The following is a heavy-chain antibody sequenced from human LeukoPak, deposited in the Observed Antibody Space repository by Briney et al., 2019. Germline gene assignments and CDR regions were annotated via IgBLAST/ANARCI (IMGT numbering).Heavy chain of an antibody. D-gene: IGHD6-6*01. CDR3: ARGSSSDRNYYYYYYMDV. J-gene: IGHJ6*03. CDR1: GFTFSDYY. CDR2: ISSSGSTI. Sequence: PGGSLRLSCAASGFTFSDYYMSWIRQAPGKGLEWVSYISSSGSTIYYADSVKGRFTISRDNAKNSLYLQMNSLRAEDTAVYYCARGSSSDRNYYYYYYMDVWGKGTTVTVSS. V-gene: IGHV3-11*04.